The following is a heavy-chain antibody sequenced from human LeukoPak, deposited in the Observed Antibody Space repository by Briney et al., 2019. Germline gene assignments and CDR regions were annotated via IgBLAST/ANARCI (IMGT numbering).Heavy chain of an antibody. D-gene: IGHD3-10*01. CDR1: RFTFSSYS. CDR2: ISSSSSYI. V-gene: IGHV3-21*01. CDR3: ARDKPFGVLYL. J-gene: IGHJ3*01. Sequence: GGSLRLSCAASRFTFSSYSMNWVRQAPGKGLEWVSSISSSSSYIYYADSVKGRFTISRDNAKNSLYLQMSSLRAEDTAVYYCARDKPFGVLYLWGQGTMVTVSS.